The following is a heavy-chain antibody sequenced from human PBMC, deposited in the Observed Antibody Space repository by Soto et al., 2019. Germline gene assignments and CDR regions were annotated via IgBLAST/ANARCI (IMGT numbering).Heavy chain of an antibody. J-gene: IGHJ4*02. V-gene: IGHV5-10-1*01. Sequence: LGESLKISCKTSGYNFTNHWISWVRQTPGKGLEWMGRIYPPDSYTTYSPSFQGHVSISVDKSISTAFLQWSTLEASDTAIFYCARRGGGGYNLFFDSWGQGTLVTVSS. CDR2: IYPPDSYT. CDR3: ARRGGGGYNLFFDS. CDR1: GYNFTNHW. D-gene: IGHD5-12*01.